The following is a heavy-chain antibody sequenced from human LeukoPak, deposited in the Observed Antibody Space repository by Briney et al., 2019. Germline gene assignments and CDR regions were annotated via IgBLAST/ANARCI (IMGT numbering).Heavy chain of an antibody. CDR3: ARQRRENYDILTGYPKRTYYFAY. Sequence: SETLSLTCTVSGGSISSYYWSWIRQPPGKGLEWIGYIYYRGSTNYNPSLKSRFTISVDTSKNQFSLKLSSVTAADTAVYYCARQRRENYDILTGYPKRTYYFAYWGQGTLVTVSS. CDR2: IYYRGST. J-gene: IGHJ4*02. CDR1: GGSISSYY. D-gene: IGHD3-9*01. V-gene: IGHV4-59*08.